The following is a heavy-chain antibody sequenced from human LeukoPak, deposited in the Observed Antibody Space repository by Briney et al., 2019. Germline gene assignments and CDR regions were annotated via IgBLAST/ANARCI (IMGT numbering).Heavy chain of an antibody. CDR2: IIPILGIA. V-gene: IGHV1-69*04. CDR3: ARGAFCSSTSCPGLTWFAP. D-gene: IGHD2-2*01. CDR1: GGTFSSYA. Sequence: ASVKVSCTASGGTFSSYAISWVRQAPGQGLEWMGRIIPILGIANYAQKFQGRVTITADKSTSTAYMELSSLRSEDTAVYYCARGAFCSSTSCPGLTWFAPGGQGTLFTVSS. J-gene: IGHJ5*02.